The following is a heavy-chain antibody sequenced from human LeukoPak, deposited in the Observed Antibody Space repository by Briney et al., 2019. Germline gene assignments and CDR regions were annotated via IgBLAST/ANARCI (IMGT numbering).Heavy chain of an antibody. D-gene: IGHD3-10*01. CDR1: GFTFSSYW. V-gene: IGHV3-7*01. J-gene: IGHJ6*03. CDR2: IKQDGSEK. Sequence: GGSLRLSCAASGFTFSSYWMSWARQAPGKGLEWVANIKQDGSEKYYVDSVKGRFTISRDNAKNSLYLQMNSLRAEDTAVYYCARRPLLWFRELLYYYYMDVWGKGTTVTVSS. CDR3: ARRPLLWFRELLYYYYMDV.